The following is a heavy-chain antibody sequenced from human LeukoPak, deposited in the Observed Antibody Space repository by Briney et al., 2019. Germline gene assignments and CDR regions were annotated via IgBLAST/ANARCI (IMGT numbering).Heavy chain of an antibody. V-gene: IGHV4-38-2*02. D-gene: IGHD5-12*01. CDR3: ARAVVGTLQYYYYMDV. Sequence: SETLSLTCTVSGYSISSDYYWGWIRQPPGKGLEWVGSIYHTGTTYYNPSLKSRVTISVDTSKNQFSLKLSSVTAADTAVYYCARAVVGTLQYYYYMDVWGKGTTVTISS. J-gene: IGHJ6*03. CDR2: IYHTGTT. CDR1: GYSISSDYY.